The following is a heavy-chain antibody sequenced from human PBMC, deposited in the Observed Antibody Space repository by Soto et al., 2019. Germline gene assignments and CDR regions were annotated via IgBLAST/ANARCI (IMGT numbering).Heavy chain of an antibody. CDR1: GTSITSYY. CDR3: ASLNWNYAY. V-gene: IGHV4-59*01. CDR2: IYYSGVT. J-gene: IGHJ1*01. Sequence: SETLSLTCTVSGTSITSYYWSWIRQPPGKGLEWIGYIYYSGVTNYNPSLKSRVTISLDTSKNRVSLKLSSVTAADTAVYYCASLNWNYAYWAQGTLVTVSS. D-gene: IGHD1-1*01.